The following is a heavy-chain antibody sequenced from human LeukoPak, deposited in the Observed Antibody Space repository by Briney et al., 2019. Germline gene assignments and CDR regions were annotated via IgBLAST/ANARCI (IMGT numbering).Heavy chain of an antibody. CDR1: GFTFSSYS. J-gene: IGHJ4*02. CDR3: ASISYYSDSSGYRFFDY. D-gene: IGHD3-22*01. Sequence: GGSLRLACAASGFTFSSYSMNWVRQAPGKGLEWVSSISSSSSYIYYADSVKGRFTISRDNAKNSLYLQMNSLRAEDTAVYYCASISYYSDSSGYRFFDYWGQGTLVTVSS. V-gene: IGHV3-21*01. CDR2: ISSSSSYI.